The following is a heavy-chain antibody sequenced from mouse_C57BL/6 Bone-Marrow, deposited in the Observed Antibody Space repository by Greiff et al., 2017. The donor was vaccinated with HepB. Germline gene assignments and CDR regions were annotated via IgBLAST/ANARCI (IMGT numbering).Heavy chain of an antibody. Sequence: VQLQESGPELVKPGASVKLSCKASGYTFTSYDMNWVKQRPGQGLEWIGWIYPRDGSTKYNEKFKGKATLTVDTSSSTAYMELHSLTSEDSAVYFCAREVTGHYFDYWGQGTTLTVSS. CDR2: IYPRDGST. D-gene: IGHD2-1*01. J-gene: IGHJ2*01. CDR3: AREVTGHYFDY. CDR1: GYTFTSYD. V-gene: IGHV1-85*01.